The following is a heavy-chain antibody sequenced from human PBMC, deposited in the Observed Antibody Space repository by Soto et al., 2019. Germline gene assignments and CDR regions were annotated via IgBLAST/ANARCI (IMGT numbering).Heavy chain of an antibody. CDR1: GYTFTGYY. Sequence: ASVKVSCKASGYTFTGYYLYWVRQAPGQGLEWLGWINPNSRGTNYAQKFQGRVTMTSDTSISTAYMELSRLTCDDTAVYYCARRVVGPTDWFDPWGQGXLVTVSS. V-gene: IGHV1-2*02. CDR2: INPNSRGT. D-gene: IGHD1-26*01. J-gene: IGHJ5*02. CDR3: ARRVVGPTDWFDP.